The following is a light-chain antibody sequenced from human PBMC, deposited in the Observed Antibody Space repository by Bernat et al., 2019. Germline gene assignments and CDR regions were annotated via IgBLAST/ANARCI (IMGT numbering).Light chain of an antibody. J-gene: IGLJ3*02. Sequence: SYEMTQPPSVSVSPGQTASITCSGDKSGDKYTCWYQQKPGQAPVLVMYKDNKRPSGLPERISGANSGNTATLTISGTQAMDEADYYCQAWDGTTWVFGGGTRLTVL. CDR1: KSGDKY. CDR2: KDN. CDR3: QAWDGTTWV. V-gene: IGLV3-1*01.